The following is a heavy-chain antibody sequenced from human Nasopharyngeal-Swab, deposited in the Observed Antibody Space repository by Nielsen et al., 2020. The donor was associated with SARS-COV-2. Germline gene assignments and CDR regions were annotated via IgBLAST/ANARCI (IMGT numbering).Heavy chain of an antibody. Sequence: ASVKVSCKVSGYTLTELSMHWVRQAPGQGLEWMGIINPSGGSTSYAQKFQGRVTMTRDTSTSTVYMELSSLRSEDTAVYYCARDRVNTVTTVEPPFWKGYYYYGMDVWGQGTTVTVSS. D-gene: IGHD4-17*01. J-gene: IGHJ6*02. CDR3: ARDRVNTVTTVEPPFWKGYYYYGMDV. CDR1: GYTLTELS. V-gene: IGHV1-46*01. CDR2: INPSGGST.